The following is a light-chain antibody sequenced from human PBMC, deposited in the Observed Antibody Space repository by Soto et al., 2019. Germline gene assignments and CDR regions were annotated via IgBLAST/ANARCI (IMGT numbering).Light chain of an antibody. Sequence: EVVMTQSPATLSVSPGERATLSCRASQSVSSSLAWYQQKPGQTPRLLIYGASTRATGIPARFSGSRSGTEFTLTISSLQSEDFAVYYCQQYNNWPLTFGGGTKADIK. V-gene: IGKV3-15*01. CDR1: QSVSSS. J-gene: IGKJ4*01. CDR3: QQYNNWPLT. CDR2: GAS.